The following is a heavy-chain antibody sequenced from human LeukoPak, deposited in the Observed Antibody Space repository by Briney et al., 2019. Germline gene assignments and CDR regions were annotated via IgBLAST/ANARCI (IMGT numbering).Heavy chain of an antibody. J-gene: IGHJ4*02. Sequence: PGRSLRLSCAASGFTFSSYGMHWVRQAPGKGLEWVAVIWYDGSNKYYADSVKGRFTISRDNSKNTLYLQMNSLRAEDTAVYYCAKAYSNAYPYYFDSWGQGTLVTVSS. CDR2: IWYDGSNK. CDR1: GFTFSSYG. CDR3: AKAYSNAYPYYFDS. D-gene: IGHD3-16*01. V-gene: IGHV3-33*06.